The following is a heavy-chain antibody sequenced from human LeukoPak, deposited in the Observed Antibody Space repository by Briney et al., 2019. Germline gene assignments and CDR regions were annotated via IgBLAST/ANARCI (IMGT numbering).Heavy chain of an antibody. CDR1: GGTFSSYA. CDR2: IIPIFGIA. CDR3: ARDKYSSSLGDY. D-gene: IGHD6-6*01. Sequence: GASVKVSCKASGGTFSSYAISWVRQAPGQGLEWMGRIIPIFGIANYAQKFQGRVTITADKSTSTAYMELSSLRSEDTAVYYCARDKYSSSLGDYWGRGTLVTVSS. V-gene: IGHV1-69*04. J-gene: IGHJ4*02.